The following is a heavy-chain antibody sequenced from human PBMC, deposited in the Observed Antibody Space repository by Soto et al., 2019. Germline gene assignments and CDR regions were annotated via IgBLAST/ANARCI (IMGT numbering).Heavy chain of an antibody. CDR3: ARGGYCSGGSGAPYYYYYYMDV. CDR2: IDPSDSYT. J-gene: IGHJ6*03. V-gene: IGHV5-10-1*01. D-gene: IGHD2-15*01. Sequence: LGESLKISCKGSGYSFPTYWISWVRQMPGKGLEWMGRIDPSDSYTSYRPSFQGHVTISADKSISTAYLQWSSLKASDTAMYYCARGGYCSGGSGAPYYYYYYMDVWGKGTTVTVSS. CDR1: GYSFPTYW.